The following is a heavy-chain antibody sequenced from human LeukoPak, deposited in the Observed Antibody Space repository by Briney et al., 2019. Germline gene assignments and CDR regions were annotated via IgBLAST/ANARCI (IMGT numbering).Heavy chain of an antibody. CDR3: ARVPRWYVIDY. D-gene: IGHD4-23*01. J-gene: IGHJ4*02. CDR1: GFTFNTYS. Sequence: GGSLRLSCAASGFTFNTYSMNWVRQAPGKGLEWVSSISSASGYIYHADSVKGRFTSSRDNAKNSLYLQMNSLRAEDTAVYYCARVPRWYVIDYWGQGTLVTVSS. V-gene: IGHV3-21*01. CDR2: ISSASGYI.